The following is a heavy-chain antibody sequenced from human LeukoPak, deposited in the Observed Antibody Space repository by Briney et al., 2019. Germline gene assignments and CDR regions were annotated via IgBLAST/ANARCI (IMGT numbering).Heavy chain of an antibody. D-gene: IGHD6-19*01. Sequence: GGSLRLSCAASGFTFSSYGMHWVRQAPGKGLEWVAVIWYDGSNKYYADSVKGRFTISRDNSKNTLYLQMNSLRAEDTAVYYCARDPDSSGWYYFDYWGQGTLVTGSS. J-gene: IGHJ4*02. CDR1: GFTFSSYG. V-gene: IGHV3-33*01. CDR3: ARDPDSSGWYYFDY. CDR2: IWYDGSNK.